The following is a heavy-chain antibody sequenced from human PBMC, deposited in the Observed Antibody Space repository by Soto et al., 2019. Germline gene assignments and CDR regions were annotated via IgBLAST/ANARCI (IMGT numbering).Heavy chain of an antibody. V-gene: IGHV3-30*18. CDR1: GFTFSSYG. CDR3: AKGVVAAMKFDP. J-gene: IGHJ5*02. CDR2: ISYDGSNK. Sequence: QVQLVASGGGVVQPGRSLRLSCAASGFTFSSYGMHWVRQAPGKGLEWVAVISYDGSNKYYAYSVKGRFTISRDNSKNKLYLQMNSLRAEDTAVYYCAKGVVAAMKFDPWGQGTLVTVSS. D-gene: IGHD2-15*01.